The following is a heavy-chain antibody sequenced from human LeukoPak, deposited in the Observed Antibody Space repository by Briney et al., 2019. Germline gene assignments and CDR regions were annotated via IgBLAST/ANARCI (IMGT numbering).Heavy chain of an antibody. CDR1: GYTCTGYY. V-gene: IGHV1-2*06. Sequence: GASVKVSCKASGYTCTGYYMHWVRQAPGQGLEWMGRINPNSGGTNYAQKFQGRVTMTRDTSISTAYMELSRLRSDDTAVYYCARLGYCSGGSCYEHHYYYYMDVWGKGTTVTVSS. CDR2: INPNSGGT. D-gene: IGHD2-15*01. CDR3: ARLGYCSGGSCYEHHYYYYMDV. J-gene: IGHJ6*03.